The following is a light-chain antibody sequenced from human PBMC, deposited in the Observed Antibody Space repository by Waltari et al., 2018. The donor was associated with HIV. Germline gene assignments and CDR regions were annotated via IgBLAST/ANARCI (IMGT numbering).Light chain of an antibody. J-gene: IGLJ3*02. CDR3: GTWASSLSAPWV. CDR1: SSNLGNNY. Sequence: QSVLTQPPSVSAAPGQKVTISCPGSSSNLGNNYVSWYQQLPGTAPKLLSYENNKRPSGMPDRFSGSKSGTSATLGITGLQTGDEADYFCGTWASSLSAPWVCGGGTKLTVL. CDR2: ENN. V-gene: IGLV1-51*02.